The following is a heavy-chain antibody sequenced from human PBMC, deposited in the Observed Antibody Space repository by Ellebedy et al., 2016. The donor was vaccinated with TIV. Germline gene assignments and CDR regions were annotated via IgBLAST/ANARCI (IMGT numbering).Heavy chain of an antibody. CDR3: ARDRRGEYCSSTSCQPYWYFDL. V-gene: IGHV4-61*02. CDR2: IYTSGST. J-gene: IGHJ2*01. CDR1: GGSVSSGSYY. D-gene: IGHD2-2*01. Sequence: SETLSLTXTVSGGSVSSGSYYWSWIRQPAGKGLEWIGRIYTSGSTNYNPSLKSRVTMSVDTSKNQFSLKLSSVTAADTAVYYCARDRRGEYCSSTSCQPYWYFDLWGRGTLVTVSS.